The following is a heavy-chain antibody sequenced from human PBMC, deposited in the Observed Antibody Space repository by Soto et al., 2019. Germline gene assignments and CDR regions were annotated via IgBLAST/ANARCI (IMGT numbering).Heavy chain of an antibody. Sequence: GESLKISCKGSGYNFTSYWIGWVRQMPGKGLEWMGIIYPGDSDTRYSPSFQGQVTISADKSISTAYLQWSSLKASDTAMYYCARQGLLLWFGELLLGDAFDIWGQGTMVTVSS. CDR1: GYNFTSYW. CDR2: IYPGDSDT. V-gene: IGHV5-51*01. CDR3: ARQGLLLWFGELLLGDAFDI. D-gene: IGHD3-10*01. J-gene: IGHJ3*02.